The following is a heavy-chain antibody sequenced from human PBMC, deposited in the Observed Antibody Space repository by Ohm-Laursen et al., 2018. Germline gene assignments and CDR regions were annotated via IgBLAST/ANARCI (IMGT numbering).Heavy chain of an antibody. J-gene: IGHJ4*02. CDR2: ISYDGSNK. Sequence: SSLRLSCAASGFTFSSYGMHWVRQAPGKGLEWVAVISYDGSNKYYADSVKGRFTISRDNSKNTLYLQMNSLRAEDTAVYYCAKDPRPNSSGYYSFFVDYWGQGTLVTVSS. CDR1: GFTFSSYG. D-gene: IGHD3-22*01. V-gene: IGHV3-30*18. CDR3: AKDPRPNSSGYYSFFVDY.